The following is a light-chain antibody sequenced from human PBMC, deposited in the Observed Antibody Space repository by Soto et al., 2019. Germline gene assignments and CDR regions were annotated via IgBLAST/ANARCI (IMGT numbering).Light chain of an antibody. CDR1: SSDVGSYNV. V-gene: IGLV2-23*02. Sequence: SALTQPASVSGSPGQSITMSCTGASSDVGSYNVVSWYQQHPGKAPKLIIYEVTKRPSGVSNHFSGSKSGNTASLTISGLRAEDEADYYCCSYAGSSTWVFGGGTKLTVL. CDR3: CSYAGSSTWV. CDR2: EVT. J-gene: IGLJ3*02.